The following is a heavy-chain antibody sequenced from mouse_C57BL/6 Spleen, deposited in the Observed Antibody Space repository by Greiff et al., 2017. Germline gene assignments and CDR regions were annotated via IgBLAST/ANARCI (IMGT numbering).Heavy chain of an antibody. CDR2: IHPNSGST. Sequence: QVQLQQPGAELVKPGASVKLSCKASGYTFTSYWMHWVKQRPGQGLEWIGMIHPNSGSTNYNEKFKSKATLTVDKSSSTAYMQLSSLTSEDSAVYYCAREEFVRLFDDWGKGTTLTVSS. CDR1: GYTFTSYW. J-gene: IGHJ2*01. V-gene: IGHV1-64*01. CDR3: AREEFVRLFDD.